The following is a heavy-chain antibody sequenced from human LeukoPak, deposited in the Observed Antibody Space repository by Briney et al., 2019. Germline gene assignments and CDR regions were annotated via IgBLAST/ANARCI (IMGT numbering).Heavy chain of an antibody. J-gene: IGHJ4*02. Sequence: GESLKISCKGSGYSFTSYWISWLRQMPGKGLEWMGRIDPSDSYTNYSPSFQGDVTISADKSISTAYLHWSSLKASDTAMYYCARAPSTTLRFFDYWAQGTMVTVSS. V-gene: IGHV5-10-1*01. CDR1: GYSFTSYW. D-gene: IGHD4-17*01. CDR3: ARAPSTTLRFFDY. CDR2: IDPSDSYT.